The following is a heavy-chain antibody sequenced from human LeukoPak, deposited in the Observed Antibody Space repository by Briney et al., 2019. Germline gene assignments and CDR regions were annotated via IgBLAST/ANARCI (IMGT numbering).Heavy chain of an antibody. CDR2: INQDGSEK. V-gene: IGHV3-7*01. CDR1: GFTFSSYW. Sequence: GGSLRLSCAASGFTFSSYWMTWVRQAPGKGLEWVASINQDGSEKYYVDSVKGRFTISRDNAKNSLYLQMNSLRAEDTAVYYCARAADYYDSSGYYYWGQGTLVTVSS. D-gene: IGHD3-22*01. J-gene: IGHJ4*02. CDR3: ARAADYYDSSGYYY.